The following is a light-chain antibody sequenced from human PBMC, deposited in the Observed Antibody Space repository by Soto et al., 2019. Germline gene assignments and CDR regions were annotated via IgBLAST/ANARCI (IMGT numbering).Light chain of an antibody. V-gene: IGKV1-12*01. Sequence: DIQMTQSPSSVSASVGDRVTITCRASQGISNWLAWYQQKPGKAPNLLIFAASSLQSGIPSRFSGSGSGTDFTLTISDLQPEDFSTYYCQQANSFPPTFGQGTKLEIK. J-gene: IGKJ2*01. CDR3: QQANSFPPT. CDR1: QGISNW. CDR2: AAS.